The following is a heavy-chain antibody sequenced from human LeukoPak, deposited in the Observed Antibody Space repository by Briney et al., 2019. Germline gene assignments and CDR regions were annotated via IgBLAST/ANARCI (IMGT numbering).Heavy chain of an antibody. CDR1: GYTFTGYY. CDR2: IDPNSDGT. CDR3: ARDAGDYFGSGSRFDY. J-gene: IGHJ4*02. D-gene: IGHD3-10*01. V-gene: IGHV1-2*02. Sequence: ASVTVSFKASGYTFTGYYIHWVRQAPGQGLEWMGWIDPNSDGTNYAQKFQGRVTMTRDTSISTVYMELSRLRSDDTAVYYCARDAGDYFGSGSRFDYWGQGTLVAVSS.